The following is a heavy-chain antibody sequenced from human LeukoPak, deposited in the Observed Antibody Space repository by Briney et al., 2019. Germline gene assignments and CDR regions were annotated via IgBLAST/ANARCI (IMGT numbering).Heavy chain of an antibody. D-gene: IGHD1-26*01. CDR2: TDPSDSYT. J-gene: IGHJ4*02. V-gene: IGHV5-10-1*01. CDR3: ARLPQLGSDY. CDR1: GYSFTSYW. Sequence: GESLKISCKGSGYSFTSYWINWVRQMPGKGLEWMGTTDPSDSYTNYSPSFQGHVTISADNSISTAYLQWSSLKASDTAMYYCARLPQLGSDYWGQGTLVTVSS.